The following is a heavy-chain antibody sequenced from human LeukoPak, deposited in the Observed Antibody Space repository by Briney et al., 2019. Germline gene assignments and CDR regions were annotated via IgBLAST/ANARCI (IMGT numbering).Heavy chain of an antibody. CDR1: GGSFSGYY. D-gene: IGHD2-8*01. V-gene: IGHV4-34*01. J-gene: IGHJ6*02. CDR3: ARGGMVYVIPSYYYYGMDV. Sequence: SETLSLTCAVYGGSFSGYYWSWIRQPPGKGQEWSGEINHSGSTSYNPSLKSRVTISVDTSKNQFSLKLSSVTAADTAVYYCARGGMVYVIPSYYYYGMDVWGQGTTVTVSS. CDR2: INHSGST.